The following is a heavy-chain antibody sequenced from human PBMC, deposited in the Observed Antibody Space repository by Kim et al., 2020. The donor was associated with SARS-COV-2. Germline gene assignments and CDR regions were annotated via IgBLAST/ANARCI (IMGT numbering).Heavy chain of an antibody. J-gene: IGHJ4*02. V-gene: IGHV3-9*01. CDR2: ISWNSGSI. CDR3: AKEGGYGSGSIGGTFAY. CDR1: GFTFDDYA. Sequence: GGSLRLSCAASGFTFDDYAMHWVRQAPGKGLEWVSGISWNSGSIGYADSVKGRFTISRDNAKNSLYLQMNSLRAEDTALYYCAKEGGYGSGSIGGTFAYWGQGTLVTVSS. D-gene: IGHD3-10*01.